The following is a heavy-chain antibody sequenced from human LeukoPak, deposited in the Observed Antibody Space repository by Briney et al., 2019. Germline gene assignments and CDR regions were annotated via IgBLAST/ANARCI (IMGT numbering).Heavy chain of an antibody. Sequence: GGSLRLSCAASGFTFDDYAMHWVRQAPGKGLEWVSGISWNSGTIDYADSVKGRFTISRDNAKNSLYLQMNSLRAEDTAVYYCARRHIVVVTANAFDIWGQGTMVTVSS. J-gene: IGHJ3*02. CDR2: ISWNSGTI. D-gene: IGHD2-21*02. V-gene: IGHV3-9*01. CDR1: GFTFDDYA. CDR3: ARRHIVVVTANAFDI.